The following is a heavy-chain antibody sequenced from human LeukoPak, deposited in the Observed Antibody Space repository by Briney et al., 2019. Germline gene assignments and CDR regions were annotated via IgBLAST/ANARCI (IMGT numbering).Heavy chain of an antibody. J-gene: IGHJ6*02. CDR2: INHSGST. V-gene: IGHV4-34*01. Sequence: SETLSLTCAVYGGSFSGYYWSWIRQPPGKGLEWIGEINHSGSTNYNPSLKSRVTISVDTSKNQFSLKLSSVTAADTAVYYCARDPGIDSSGGMDVWGQGTTVTVSS. D-gene: IGHD3-22*01. CDR1: GGSFSGYY. CDR3: ARDPGIDSSGGMDV.